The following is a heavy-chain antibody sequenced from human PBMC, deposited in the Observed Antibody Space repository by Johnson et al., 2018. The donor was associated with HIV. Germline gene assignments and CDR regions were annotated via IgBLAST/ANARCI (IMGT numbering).Heavy chain of an antibody. V-gene: IGHV3-30*04. J-gene: IGHJ3*02. Sequence: QVQLVESGGGVVQPGRSLRLSCAASGFTFSSYAMHWVRQAPGKGLAWVAVISYDGSNKYYADSVKGRFTISRDDSKNTLYLQMNSLTTEDTAVYYCNTDLAAVGSGAFDIWGQGTMVTVSS. D-gene: IGHD6-13*01. CDR3: NTDLAAVGSGAFDI. CDR2: ISYDGSNK. CDR1: GFTFSSYA.